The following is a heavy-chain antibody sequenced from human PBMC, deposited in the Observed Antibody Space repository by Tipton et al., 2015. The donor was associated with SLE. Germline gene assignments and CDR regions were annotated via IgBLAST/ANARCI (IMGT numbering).Heavy chain of an antibody. Sequence: TLSLTCTVSGASISSGNYFYTWIRQPAGKGLEWIGRIFFTGRTEYNPSLMSRVTISIDTSKKQFYLRLISVTATDTALYYCARDSYGSIDYWGQGTLVTVSS. V-gene: IGHV4-61*02. J-gene: IGHJ4*02. CDR1: GASISSGNYF. CDR3: ARDSYGSIDY. D-gene: IGHD3-10*01. CDR2: IFFTGRT.